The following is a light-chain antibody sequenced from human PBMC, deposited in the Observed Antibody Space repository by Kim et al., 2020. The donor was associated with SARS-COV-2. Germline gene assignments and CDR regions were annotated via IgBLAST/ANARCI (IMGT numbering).Light chain of an antibody. J-gene: IGLJ2*01. CDR1: SLRSYY. CDR3: QSRDSGGNVV. Sequence: SSELTQDPAVSVALGQTVRIPCQGDSLRSYYATWYQQKPRQATVLVIYGRNNRPSGIPDRFSGSTSGNTASLTISGAQAEDEADFYCQSRDSGGNVVFGGGTKLTVL. CDR2: GRN. V-gene: IGLV3-19*01.